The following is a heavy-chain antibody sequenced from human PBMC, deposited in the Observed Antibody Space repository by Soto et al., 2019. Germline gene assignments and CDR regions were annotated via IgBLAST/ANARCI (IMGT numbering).Heavy chain of an antibody. CDR1: GGAIISNNYD. D-gene: IGHD2-15*01. CDR3: ATPYPSCPFS. V-gene: IGHV4-39*01. CDR2: VHYSGTP. Sequence: PSETRCLTCTGSGGAIISNNYDLGCVRHPPGKGLEWIASVHYSGTPYNNPSLKSRVTMSVATSTNQFPLMLGSVTAADTAVYYCATPYPSCPFSCGTGTLLTASS. J-gene: IGHJ5*02.